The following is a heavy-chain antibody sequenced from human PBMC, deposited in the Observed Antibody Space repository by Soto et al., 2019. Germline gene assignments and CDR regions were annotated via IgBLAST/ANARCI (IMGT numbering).Heavy chain of an antibody. J-gene: IGHJ6*02. D-gene: IGHD3-16*01. CDR2: IGGIGQYA. V-gene: IGHV3-23*01. Sequence: VGSLRLSCAASGFTFSNYAMNWVRQAPGKGLEWVAIIGGIGQYAFYADSVKGRFTFSRDNSKNTIYLEMNNLRTEDTAIYFCAKGGNSHIYGIDAWGPRTAVTVSS. CDR3: AKGGNSHIYGIDA. CDR1: GFTFSNYA.